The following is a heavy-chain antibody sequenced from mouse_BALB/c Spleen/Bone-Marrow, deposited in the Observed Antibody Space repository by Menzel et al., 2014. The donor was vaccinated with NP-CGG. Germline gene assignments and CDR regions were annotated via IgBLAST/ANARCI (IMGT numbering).Heavy chain of an antibody. CDR1: GYTFTSYY. V-gene: IGHV1S56*01. D-gene: IGHD2-2*01. J-gene: IGHJ1*01. CDR3: AKSYGYGGWYFDV. Sequence: QVQLKESGPELVKPGASLKMSCKASGYTFTSYYIHWVKQRPGQGLEWIGWIYPGDGSTKYNEKFKGKITLTADKSSSTAYMLLSSLTSEDSAIYFCAKSYGYGGWYFDVWGAGTTVTVSS. CDR2: IYPGDGST.